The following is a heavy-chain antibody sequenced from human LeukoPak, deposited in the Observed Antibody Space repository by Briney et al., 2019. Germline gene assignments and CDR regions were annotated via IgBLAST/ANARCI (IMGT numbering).Heavy chain of an antibody. CDR1: GGSISSYY. D-gene: IGHD5-12*01. J-gene: IGHJ4*02. CDR2: IYYSGST. CDR3: ARTRGYSGYAETYYFDY. Sequence: SESLSLTCTVSGGSISSYYWSWIRQPPGKGLEWMGYIYYSGSTNYNPSLKSRVAISVDTSKNQFSLKLSSVTAADTAVYYCARTRGYSGYAETYYFDYWGQGTLVTVSS. V-gene: IGHV4-59*01.